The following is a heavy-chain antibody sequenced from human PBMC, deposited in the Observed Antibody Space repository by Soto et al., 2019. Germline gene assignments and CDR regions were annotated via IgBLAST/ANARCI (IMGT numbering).Heavy chain of an antibody. J-gene: IGHJ6*02. V-gene: IGHV1-2*02. CDR1: GYTFTAYY. CDR2: INPKFGDT. CDR3: ARNMDYYYGRGSGNGHGV. D-gene: IGHD3-10*02. Sequence: QVQLVQSGAEVKEPGDSVRVSCEASGYTFTAYYIHWVRRAPGQGLEWMGWINPKFGDTTYAQDFQGRVSMTRGMSISTVYMELSRLTSDDTAIYYCARNMDYYYGRGSGNGHGVWGQGTTVTVCS.